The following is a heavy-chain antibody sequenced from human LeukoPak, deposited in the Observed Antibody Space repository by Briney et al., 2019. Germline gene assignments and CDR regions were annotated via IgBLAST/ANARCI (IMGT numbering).Heavy chain of an antibody. Sequence: PGGSLRLSCAASGFTVSSNYMSWVRQAPGKGLEWVSVIYSGGRTDYADSVKDRFTVSRDTSKNTLYLQMNRLRAEDTAVYYCATSRFGGFDLWGRGTLVTVSS. D-gene: IGHD3-16*01. CDR3: ATSRFGGFDL. J-gene: IGHJ2*01. CDR1: GFTVSSNY. V-gene: IGHV3-53*01. CDR2: IYSGGRT.